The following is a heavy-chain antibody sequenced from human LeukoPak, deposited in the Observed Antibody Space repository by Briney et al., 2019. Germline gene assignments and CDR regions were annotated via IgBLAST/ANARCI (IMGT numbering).Heavy chain of an antibody. CDR1: GFTVSSNY. J-gene: IGHJ4*02. CDR2: IYSGGNT. Sequence: PGGSLRLSCAASGFTVSSNYMSWVRQAPGKGLEWVSLIYSGGNTYYADSVKGRFTISRDNSRNTLYLQMNSLRAEDTAVYYCTSGWHELGYFDSWGQGTLVTVSS. D-gene: IGHD6-19*01. V-gene: IGHV3-53*01. CDR3: TSGWHELGYFDS.